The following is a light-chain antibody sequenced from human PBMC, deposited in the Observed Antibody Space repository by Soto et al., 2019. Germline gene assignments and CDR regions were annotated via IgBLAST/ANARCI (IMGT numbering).Light chain of an antibody. CDR2: EAT. CDR1: SSDVGGYNY. CDR3: CSFAGGGNPVV. Sequence: QSALTQPPSASGSLGQSVTISCTGTSSDVGGYNYVSWHQQHPGKAPKLMIYEATKRPSGVPDRFSGSKSGNTASLTVSGLQAEDEADYYCCSFAGGGNPVVFGGGTKLTVL. V-gene: IGLV2-8*01. J-gene: IGLJ2*01.